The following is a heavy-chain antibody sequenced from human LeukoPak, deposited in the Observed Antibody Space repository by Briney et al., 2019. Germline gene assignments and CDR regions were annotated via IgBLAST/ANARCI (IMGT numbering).Heavy chain of an antibody. V-gene: IGHV4-30-4*08. CDR3: VSLTYCSSTSCYFAFDI. J-gene: IGHJ3*02. CDR2: IYYSGST. Sequence: SQTLSLTCTVSGGSISSGDYYWSWIRQPPGKGLEWIGSIYYSGSTYYNPSLKSRVTISVDTSKNQFSLKLSSVTAADTAVYYCVSLTYCSSTSCYFAFDIWGQGTMVTVSS. D-gene: IGHD2-2*01. CDR1: GGSISSGDYY.